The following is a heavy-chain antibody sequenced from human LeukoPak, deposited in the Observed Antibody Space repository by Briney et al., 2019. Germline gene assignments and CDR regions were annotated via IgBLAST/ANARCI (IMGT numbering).Heavy chain of an antibody. V-gene: IGHV4-39*07. Sequence: SETLSLTCTVSGGSISGSSYYWGWIRQPPGKGLEWIGSIYYSGSTYYNPSLKSRVTISVDTSKNQFSLKLSSVTAADTAVYYCARVGIAAAGTYGMDVWGQGTTVTVSS. CDR1: GGSISGSSYY. CDR2: IYYSGST. D-gene: IGHD6-13*01. J-gene: IGHJ6*02. CDR3: ARVGIAAAGTYGMDV.